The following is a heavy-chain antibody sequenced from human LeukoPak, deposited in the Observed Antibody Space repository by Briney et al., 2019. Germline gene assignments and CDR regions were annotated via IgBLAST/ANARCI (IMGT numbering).Heavy chain of an antibody. V-gene: IGHV3-48*04. CDR3: AELGITMIGGV. CDR2: ISSSGSTI. CDR1: GFTFSSYS. Sequence: GGSLRLSCAASGFTFSSYSMNWVRQAPGKGLEWVSYISSSGSTIYYADSVKGRFTISRDNAKNSLYLQMNSLRAEDTAVCYCAELGITMIGGVWGKGTTVTVSS. D-gene: IGHD3-10*02. J-gene: IGHJ6*04.